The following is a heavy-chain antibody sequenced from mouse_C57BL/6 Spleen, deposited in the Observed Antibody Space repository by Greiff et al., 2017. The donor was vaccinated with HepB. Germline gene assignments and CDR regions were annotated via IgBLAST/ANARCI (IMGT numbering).Heavy chain of an antibody. CDR3: TRGGTVVAYYFDY. CDR2: ISSGGDYI. Sequence: EVQRVESGEGLVKPGGSLKLSCAASGFTFSSYAMSWVRQTPEKRLEWVAYISSGGDYIYYADTVKGRFTISRDNARNTLYLQMSSLKSEDTAMYYCTRGGTVVAYYFDYWGQGTTLTVSS. D-gene: IGHD1-1*01. J-gene: IGHJ2*01. V-gene: IGHV5-9-1*02. CDR1: GFTFSSYA.